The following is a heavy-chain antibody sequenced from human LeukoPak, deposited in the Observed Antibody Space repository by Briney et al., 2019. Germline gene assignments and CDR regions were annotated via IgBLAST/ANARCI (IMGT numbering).Heavy chain of an antibody. CDR3: AREWGYGDPFGFFDY. V-gene: IGHV3-74*01. CDR2: INSDGSST. CDR1: VFTFSSYW. Sequence: GGSLRLSCASSVFTFSSYWMYWVRQAPGKGLVWVSRINSDGSSTSYADSVKGRFTISRDNGKNTLYLQMNSLRAEDTAVYYCAREWGYGDPFGFFDYWGQGTLVTVSS. D-gene: IGHD4-17*01. J-gene: IGHJ4*02.